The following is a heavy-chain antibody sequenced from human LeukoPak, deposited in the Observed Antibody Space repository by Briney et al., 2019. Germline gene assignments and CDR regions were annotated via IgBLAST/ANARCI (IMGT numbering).Heavy chain of an antibody. Sequence: GRSLRLXCAASGFTYDDYAMHWVRLAPGKGLESVSGISWNSGSIGYADSVKGRFTISRDNAKNSLYLQMNSLRAEDMALYYCAKEASAHSFDIWGQGTMVTVSS. CDR1: GFTYDDYA. V-gene: IGHV3-9*03. CDR3: AKEASAHSFDI. J-gene: IGHJ3*02. CDR2: ISWNSGSI.